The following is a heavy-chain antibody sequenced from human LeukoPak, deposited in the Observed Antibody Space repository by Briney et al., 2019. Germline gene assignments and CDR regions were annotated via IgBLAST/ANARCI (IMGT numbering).Heavy chain of an antibody. CDR2: IWYDGSNK. J-gene: IGHJ4*02. V-gene: IGHV3-33*01. CDR1: GFTFSSYG. CDR3: AREGIAAAGIDY. Sequence: PGGSLRLSCAASGFTFSSYGMHWVRQAPGKGLEWVAVIWYDGSNKYYADSVKGRFTISRDNSKNTLYLQMNSLRAEDTAVYYCAREGIAAAGIDYWGQGTLVTVSS. D-gene: IGHD6-13*01.